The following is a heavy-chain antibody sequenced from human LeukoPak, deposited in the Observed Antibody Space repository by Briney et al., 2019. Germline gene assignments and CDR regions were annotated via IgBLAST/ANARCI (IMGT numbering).Heavy chain of an antibody. D-gene: IGHD2-21*02. J-gene: IGHJ5*02. CDR3: ARRGDWQQGYWFDP. CDR2: ISSGGRTI. CDR1: GFTFTDSF. Sequence: GGSLRLSCAASGFTFTDSFMTWIRQAPGKGLEWVSSISSGGRTIYYADSVKGRFTISRDNAKNSLYLQMNSLRAGDTAVYYCARRGDWQQGYWFDPRGQGTLVTVSS. V-gene: IGHV3-11*04.